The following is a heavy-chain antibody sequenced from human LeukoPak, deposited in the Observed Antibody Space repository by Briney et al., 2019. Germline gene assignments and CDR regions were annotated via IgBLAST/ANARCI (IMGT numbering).Heavy chain of an antibody. D-gene: IGHD3-10*02. CDR3: ARGALHVFDY. V-gene: IGHV3-48*03. Sequence: GSLRLSCAASGSTFSDYEINWVRQAPGKGLEWVSCISTSGSTTYYADSVKGRFTISRDNAKNSLFLQMNTLTVEDTAVYYCARGALHVFDYWGQGTPVTVSS. CDR1: GSTFSDYE. CDR2: ISTSGSTT. J-gene: IGHJ4*02.